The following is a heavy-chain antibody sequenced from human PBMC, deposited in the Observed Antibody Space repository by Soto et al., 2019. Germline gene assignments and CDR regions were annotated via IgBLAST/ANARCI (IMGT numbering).Heavy chain of an antibody. CDR2: IIPILGIA. J-gene: IGHJ5*02. D-gene: IGHD2-15*01. CDR3: ARDLSSSKDTVVLVAAKFGNWFDP. Sequence: ASVKVSCKASGGTFSSYAISWVRQAPGQGLEWMGGIIPILGIANYAQKFQGRVTITADKSTSTAYMELSSLRSEDTAVYYCARDLSSSKDTVVLVAAKFGNWFDPWDQGTLVTVSS. V-gene: IGHV1-69*10. CDR1: GGTFSSYA.